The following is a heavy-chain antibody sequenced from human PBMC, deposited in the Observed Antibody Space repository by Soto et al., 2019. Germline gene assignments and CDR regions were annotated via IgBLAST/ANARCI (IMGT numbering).Heavy chain of an antibody. CDR1: GFTFRNYP. CDR3: AKGGLLPRANRWF. CDR2: ISGSGVDT. D-gene: IGHD2-2*01. V-gene: IGHV3-23*01. J-gene: IGHJ4*02. Sequence: EVQLLESGGGLVQPGGSLRLSCAASGFTFRNYPMTWVRQAPGKGLDWVSTISGSGVDTYYPNSVKGRVTISRDNSKNTLYRQIDSLRAEDTAIYYCAKGGLLPRANRWFWGQGTLVTVSS.